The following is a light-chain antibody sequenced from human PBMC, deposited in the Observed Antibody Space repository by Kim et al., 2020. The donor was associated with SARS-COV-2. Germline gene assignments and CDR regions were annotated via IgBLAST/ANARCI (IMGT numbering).Light chain of an antibody. J-gene: IGLJ3*02. V-gene: IGLV10-54*01. CDR1: SNNVGNEG. CDR3: SAWDSSLSAWV. Sequence: QAGLTQPPSVSKGLRQTATPTCTGNSNNVGNEGAAWLQHHQGHPPKLLSYRNNNRPSGISERLSASRSGNTASLTITGLQPEDEADYYCSAWDSSLSAWVFGGGTQLTVL. CDR2: RNN.